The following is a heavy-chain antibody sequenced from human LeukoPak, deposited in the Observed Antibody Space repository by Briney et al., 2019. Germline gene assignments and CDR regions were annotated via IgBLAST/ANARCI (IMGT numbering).Heavy chain of an antibody. J-gene: IGHJ6*03. V-gene: IGHV4-4*07. CDR1: GGSISSYY. CDR2: IYTSGST. D-gene: IGHD2-15*01. CDR3: ARVTGGYYYYYYMDV. Sequence: TSETLSLTCTVSGGSISSYYWSWIRQPAGKGLEWIGRIYTSGSTNYNPSLKSRVTMSVDTSKNQFSLKPSSVTAADTAVYYCARVTGGYYYYYYMDVWGKGTTVTVSS.